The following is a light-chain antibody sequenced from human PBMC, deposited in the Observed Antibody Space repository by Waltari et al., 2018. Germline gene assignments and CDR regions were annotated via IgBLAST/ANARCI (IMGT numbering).Light chain of an antibody. CDR2: DKN. J-gene: IGLJ2*01. CDR1: SPSNIERNY. CDR3: GTWDDSLNPDVI. Sequence: QSILTQPPSVSAAPGQTVTISCSGSSPSNIERNYVSWYQQFPGACPKLIIYDKNKRPSGIPDRFSGSKSATSATLVITGLQTGDGADYYCGTWDDSLNPDVIFGGGTKLTVL. V-gene: IGLV1-51*01.